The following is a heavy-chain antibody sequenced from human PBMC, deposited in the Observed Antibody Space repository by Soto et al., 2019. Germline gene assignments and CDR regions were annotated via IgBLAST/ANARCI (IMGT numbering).Heavy chain of an antibody. CDR1: GYSFTSYW. CDR2: IYPGDSDT. J-gene: IGHJ3*02. D-gene: IGHD2-8*01. Sequence: ESLKISCKGSGYSFTSYWIGWVRQMPGKGLEWMGIIYPGDSDTRYSPSFQGQVTISADKSISTAYPQWSSLKASDTAMYYCVREPYAIAEDDDAFDIWGQGTMVTVSS. V-gene: IGHV5-51*01. CDR3: VREPYAIAEDDDAFDI.